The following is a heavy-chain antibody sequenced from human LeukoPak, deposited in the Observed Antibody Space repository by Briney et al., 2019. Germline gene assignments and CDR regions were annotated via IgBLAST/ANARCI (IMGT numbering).Heavy chain of an antibody. CDR3: AALVGDTRDY. CDR1: GGSISSGGYS. D-gene: IGHD2-8*02. V-gene: IGHV4-30-2*01. J-gene: IGHJ4*02. CDR2: IYHSGST. Sequence: TSETLSLTCAVSGGSISSGGYSWSWIRQPPGKGLEWIGYIYHSGSTYYNSSLKSRVTISVDRSKNQFSLKLSSVTAADTAVYYCAALVGDTRDYWGQGTLVTVSS.